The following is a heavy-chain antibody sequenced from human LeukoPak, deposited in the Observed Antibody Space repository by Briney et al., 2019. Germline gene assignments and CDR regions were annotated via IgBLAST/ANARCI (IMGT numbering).Heavy chain of an antibody. V-gene: IGHV3-33*01. Sequence: PGGSLRLSCAASGFTFSNYGMHWVRQAPGKGLEWVAVIWYDGSNKYYTDSVKGRFTISRDNSKNTLYLQLNSLRAEDTALYYCARITGIEAAGDYWGQGTLVTVSS. D-gene: IGHD6-13*01. J-gene: IGHJ4*02. CDR2: IWYDGSNK. CDR3: ARITGIEAAGDY. CDR1: GFTFSNYG.